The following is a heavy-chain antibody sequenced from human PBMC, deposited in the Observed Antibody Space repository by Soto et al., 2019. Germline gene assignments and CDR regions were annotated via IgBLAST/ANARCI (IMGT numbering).Heavy chain of an antibody. CDR3: ARLNYNDSSGYYRDY. CDR1: GGSISGDY. J-gene: IGHJ4*02. Sequence: SETLSLTCTVSGGSISGDYWSWIRQPPGKGLEWVGYIYDGGSTHYNPSIKSRVTISVDTSKNQFSLKLSSVTAADTAVYYCARLNYNDSSGYYRDYWGQGTLVTVSS. D-gene: IGHD3-22*01. V-gene: IGHV4-59*01. CDR2: IYDGGST.